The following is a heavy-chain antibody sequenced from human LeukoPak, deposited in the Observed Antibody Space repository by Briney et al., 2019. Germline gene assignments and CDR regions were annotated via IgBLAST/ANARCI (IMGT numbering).Heavy chain of an antibody. CDR3: ARDRCSSISCFALDY. Sequence: GGSLRLSCAISGLTVSSNYMSWVRQAPGKGLEWVSIIYSGGSTYYPDSVEGRFTISRDNSRNTLYLLMNSLRAEDTAVYYCARDRCSSISCFALDYWGQGTLVTVSS. CDR1: GLTVSSNY. CDR2: IYSGGST. D-gene: IGHD2-2*01. J-gene: IGHJ4*02. V-gene: IGHV3-53*01.